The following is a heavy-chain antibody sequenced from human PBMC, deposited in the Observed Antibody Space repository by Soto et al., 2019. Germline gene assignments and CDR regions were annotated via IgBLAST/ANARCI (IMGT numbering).Heavy chain of an antibody. V-gene: IGHV3-48*02. Sequence: EVQLVESGGGLVQPGGSLRLSCAASGFTFSTYNMNWVRQAPGKGLEWVSFITGTTASTGAIYYADSVKGRFTISRDNAKNSLYLQMNSLRDEDSAVYYCARDGSHHTSGLYFDYWGQGALVTVSS. J-gene: IGHJ4*02. CDR3: ARDGSHHTSGLYFDY. CDR1: GFTFSTYN. D-gene: IGHD3-22*01. CDR2: ITGTTASTGAI.